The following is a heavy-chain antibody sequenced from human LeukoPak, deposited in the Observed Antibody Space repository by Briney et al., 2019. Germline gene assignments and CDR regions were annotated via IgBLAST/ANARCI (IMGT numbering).Heavy chain of an antibody. J-gene: IGHJ4*02. D-gene: IGHD6-13*01. CDR1: GGSISSYY. V-gene: IGHV4-59*01. Sequence: SETLSLTCTVSGGSISSYYWSWIRQPPGKGLEWIGYIYYSGSTNYNPSLKSRVTISVDTSKNQFSLKLSSVTAADTAVYYCVRGPIADYDYWGQGTLVTVSS. CDR2: IYYSGST. CDR3: VRGPIADYDY.